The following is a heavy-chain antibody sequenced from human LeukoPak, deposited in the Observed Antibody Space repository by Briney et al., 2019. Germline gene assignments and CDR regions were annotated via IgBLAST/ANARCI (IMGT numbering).Heavy chain of an antibody. D-gene: IGHD3-22*01. CDR1: GGSISSGGYY. Sequence: SETLSLTCTVSGGSISSGGYYWSWIRQHPGKGLEWIGYIYYSGSTYYNPSLKSRVTISVDTSKNQFSLKLSSVTAAGTAVYYCARAASDYYDSSGYYPGHDYWGQGTLVTVSS. J-gene: IGHJ4*02. CDR3: ARAASDYYDSSGYYPGHDY. CDR2: IYYSGST. V-gene: IGHV4-31*03.